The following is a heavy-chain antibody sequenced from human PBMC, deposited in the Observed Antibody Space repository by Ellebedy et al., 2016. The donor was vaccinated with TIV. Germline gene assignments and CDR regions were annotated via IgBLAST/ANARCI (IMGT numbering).Heavy chain of an antibody. CDR1: GFSFSRYA. Sequence: GESLKISCAASGFSFSRYAMRWLRQAPGRGLAWVSGIVGSGGSRYADTVKGRFTITRDKSKSTLDLQMSSLRAEDTAVYSCAKDRIPGDGYWVFDFWGQGTLVTVST. V-gene: IGHV3-23*01. J-gene: IGHJ4*02. CDR3: AKDRIPGDGYWVFDF. D-gene: IGHD5-18*01. CDR2: IVGSGGSR.